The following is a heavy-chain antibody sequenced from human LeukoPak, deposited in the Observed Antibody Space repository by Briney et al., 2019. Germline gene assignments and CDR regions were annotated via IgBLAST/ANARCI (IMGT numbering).Heavy chain of an antibody. V-gene: IGHV3-30*18. D-gene: IGHD2/OR15-2a*01. CDR1: GFTFSSYG. Sequence: GGSPRLSCAASGFTFSSYGMHWVRQAPGKGLEWVAVISYDGSNKYYADSVKGRFTISRDNSKNTLYLQMNSLRAEDTAVYYCANPEYYSDAFDIWGQGTMVTVSS. CDR3: ANPEYYSDAFDI. J-gene: IGHJ3*02. CDR2: ISYDGSNK.